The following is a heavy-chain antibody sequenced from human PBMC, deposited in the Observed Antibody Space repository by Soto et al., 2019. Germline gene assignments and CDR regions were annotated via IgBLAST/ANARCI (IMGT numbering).Heavy chain of an antibody. CDR2: IYSGGST. V-gene: IGHV3-53*01. CDR1: GFTVSSNY. CDR3: ALTPNGWLQHDY. Sequence: PGGSLRLSCAASGFTVSSNYMSWVRQAPGKGLEWVSVIYSGGSTYYADSVKGRFTISRDNSKNTLYLQMNSLRAEDTAVYYCALTPNGWLQHDYWGQGTLVTVSS. D-gene: IGHD5-12*01. J-gene: IGHJ4*02.